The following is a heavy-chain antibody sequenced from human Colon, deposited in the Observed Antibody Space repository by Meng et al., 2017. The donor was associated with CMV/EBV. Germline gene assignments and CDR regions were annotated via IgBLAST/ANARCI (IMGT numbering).Heavy chain of an antibody. Sequence: GESLKISCAASGFTFSNYEFNWVRQAPGKGLEWVSGINGVGDTTYYADSVKGRFTISRDNSKNTLYLRMIDLRAEDTAMYYCAKDRAYCGSFSCSPNYFDGWGQGNLVTVSS. CDR1: GFTFSNYE. J-gene: IGHJ4*02. CDR3: AKDRAYCGSFSCSPNYFDG. D-gene: IGHD2-21*01. CDR2: INGVGDTT. V-gene: IGHV3-23*01.